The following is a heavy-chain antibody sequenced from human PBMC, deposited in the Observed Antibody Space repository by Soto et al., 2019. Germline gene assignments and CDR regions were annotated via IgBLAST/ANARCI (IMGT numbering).Heavy chain of an antibody. Sequence: QLQLQESGPGLVKPSETLSLTCTVSGGSISSSSYYWGWIRQPQGTGLEWIGSIYYSGSTYYNPSLKSRVNLSVETAKNQGSVKVSLGTAADTAVYYCASMRLSIAAAAPGIWFDPWGQGSLVTVSS. J-gene: IGHJ5*02. CDR2: IYYSGST. V-gene: IGHV4-39*01. CDR1: GGSISSSSYY. D-gene: IGHD6-25*01. CDR3: ASMRLSIAAAAPGIWFDP.